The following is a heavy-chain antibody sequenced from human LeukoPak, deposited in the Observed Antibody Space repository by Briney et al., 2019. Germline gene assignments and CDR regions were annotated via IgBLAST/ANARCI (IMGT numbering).Heavy chain of an antibody. CDR1: GFTFSNYA. CDR3: VKAAGSWYGYFDC. CDR2: ISNNGDNT. J-gene: IGHJ4*02. Sequence: GGSLRLSCSASGFTFSNYAIHWVRKPPGKGLEYVSTISNNGDNTNYADSVEGRFTISRDNSKNTLYLQMSGLRPEDTAVYYCVKAAGSWYGYFDCWGQGTLVTVSS. D-gene: IGHD6-13*01. V-gene: IGHV3-64D*06.